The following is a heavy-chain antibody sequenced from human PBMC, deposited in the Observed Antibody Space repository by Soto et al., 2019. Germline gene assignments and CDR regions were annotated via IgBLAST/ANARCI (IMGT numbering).Heavy chain of an antibody. V-gene: IGHV3-23*01. Sequence: EVQLLESGGGLVQPGGSLRLSCAASGFTFSSYAMSWVRQAPGKGLEWVSAISGSGGSAYYADSVKGRFTISRDNSKNTPYLQLNSLRAEDTAVYYCAKCVSPRAEKTTYYYGMDVWGQGTTVTVSS. CDR2: ISGSGGSA. J-gene: IGHJ6*02. CDR3: AKCVSPRAEKTTYYYGMDV. CDR1: GFTFSSYA. D-gene: IGHD1-1*01.